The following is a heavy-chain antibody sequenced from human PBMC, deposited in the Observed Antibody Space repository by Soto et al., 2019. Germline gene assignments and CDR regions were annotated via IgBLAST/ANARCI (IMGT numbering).Heavy chain of an antibody. J-gene: IGHJ2*01. CDR2: ISAYNGNT. Sequence: QVQLVQSEAEVKKPGASVKVSCKASGYTFTSYGISWVRQAPGQGLEWMGWISAYNGNTNYAQKLQGRVTMTTDTSTSTAYMELRSLRSDDTAVYYCAGGVTYYDFWIGYSPFWYFDLWGRGTLVTVSS. V-gene: IGHV1-18*01. CDR1: GYTFTSYG. CDR3: AGGVTYYDFWIGYSPFWYFDL. D-gene: IGHD3-3*01.